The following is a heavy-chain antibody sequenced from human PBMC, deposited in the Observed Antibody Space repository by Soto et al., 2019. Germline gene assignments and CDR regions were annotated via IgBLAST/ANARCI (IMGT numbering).Heavy chain of an antibody. V-gene: IGHV3-23*01. CDR3: AKDSALRAVAGTRRYYYYGMDV. CDR1: GFTFSSYA. CDR2: ISGSGGST. D-gene: IGHD6-19*01. Sequence: GGSLRLSCAASGFTFSSYAMSWVRQAPGKGLEWVSAISGSGGSTYYADSVKGRFTISRDNSKNTLYLQMNSLRAEDTAVYYCAKDSALRAVAGTRRYYYYGMDVWGQGTTVTVSS. J-gene: IGHJ6*02.